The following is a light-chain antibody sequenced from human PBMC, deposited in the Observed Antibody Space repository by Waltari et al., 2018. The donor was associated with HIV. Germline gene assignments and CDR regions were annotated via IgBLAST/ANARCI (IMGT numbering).Light chain of an antibody. CDR2: NNN. CDR3: AAWDDSLRGV. Sequence: QSVLTQPPSASGTPGQRVTISCSGSSSNIGSNYVYWYQQLPGTAPKLLIYNNNRRPSGVPDRSSGSKSGTSASLAISGLRSEDEADYYCAAWDDSLRGVFGGGTKVTVL. J-gene: IGLJ2*01. CDR1: SSNIGSNY. V-gene: IGLV1-47*01.